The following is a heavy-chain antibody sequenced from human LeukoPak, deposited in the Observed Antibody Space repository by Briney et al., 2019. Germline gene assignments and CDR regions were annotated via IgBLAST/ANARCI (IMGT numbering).Heavy chain of an antibody. CDR2: INPSGGST. J-gene: IGHJ4*02. Sequence: ASVKVSCKASGCTFSSYYMHWVRRAPGQGLEWMGIINPSGGSTSYAQKFQGRVTMTRGTSTSTVYMELSSLRSEDTAVYYCAREAGSYGDYYFDYWGQGTLVTVSS. CDR1: GCTFSSYY. V-gene: IGHV1-46*01. D-gene: IGHD4-17*01. CDR3: AREAGSYGDYYFDY.